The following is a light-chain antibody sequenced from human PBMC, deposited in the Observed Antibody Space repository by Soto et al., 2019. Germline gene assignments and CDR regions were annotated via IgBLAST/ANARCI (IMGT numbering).Light chain of an antibody. V-gene: IGLV2-14*01. CDR2: EVS. CDR3: TSYTSSSTL. CDR1: SSDVGGSNF. J-gene: IGLJ2*01. Sequence: QSALTQPASVSGSPGQSITISCTGTSSDVGGSNFVSWYQQHPGKAPKLMIYEVSNRPSGVSSRFSGSKSGNTASLTISGLQAEDEADYYCTSYTSSSTLFGGGTKVTVL.